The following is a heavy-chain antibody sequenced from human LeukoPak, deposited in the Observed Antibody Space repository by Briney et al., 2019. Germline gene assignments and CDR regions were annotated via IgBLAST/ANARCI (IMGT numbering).Heavy chain of an antibody. CDR1: EFTFSSYG. CDR2: ISYDGSNK. Sequence: GGSLRLSCAASEFTFSSYGMHWVRQAPGKGLEWVAVISYDGSNKYYADSVKGRFTISRDNSKNTLYLQMNSLRAEDTAVYYCAKGQWLVHPQLDYWGQGTLVTVSS. CDR3: AKGQWLVHPQLDY. J-gene: IGHJ4*02. D-gene: IGHD6-19*01. V-gene: IGHV3-30*18.